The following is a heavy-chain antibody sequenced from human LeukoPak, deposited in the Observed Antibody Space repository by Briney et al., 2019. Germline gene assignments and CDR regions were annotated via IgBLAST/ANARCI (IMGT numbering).Heavy chain of an antibody. CDR1: GFTFSSYG. V-gene: IGHV3-23*01. Sequence: GGSLRLSCAASGFTFSSYGMNWVRQAPGKGLEWVSTISGSGGRTFYGDSVKGRFSISRDISKNTLYLQMNSLRAEGTAVYYCAKITMIVVVITRFDYWGQGTLVTVSS. CDR2: ISGSGGRT. CDR3: AKITMIVVVITRFDY. J-gene: IGHJ4*02. D-gene: IGHD3-22*01.